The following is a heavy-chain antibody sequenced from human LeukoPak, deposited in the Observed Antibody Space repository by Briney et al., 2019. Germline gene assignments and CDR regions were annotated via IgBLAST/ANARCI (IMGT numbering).Heavy chain of an antibody. CDR3: ARSSRGVQGVITPPKY. CDR1: GFTFSSYA. CDR2: GSGSGGST. V-gene: IGHV3-23*01. Sequence: GGSLRLSCAASGFTFSSYAMSWVRQAPGKGLEWVSAGSGSGGSTYYADSVKGRFTISRDNSKNTLYLQMNSLRAEDTAVYYCARSSRGVQGVITPPKYWGQGTLVTVSS. D-gene: IGHD3-10*01. J-gene: IGHJ4*02.